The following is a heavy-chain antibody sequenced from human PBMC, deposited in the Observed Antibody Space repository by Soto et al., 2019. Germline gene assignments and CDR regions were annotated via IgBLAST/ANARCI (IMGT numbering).Heavy chain of an antibody. CDR3: AAGAISKP. J-gene: IGHJ4*02. CDR2: IKPDGSAK. D-gene: IGHD6-25*01. CDR1: GITFSNYW. Sequence: EEKLVQSGGGLVRPGGSLRLSCVGSGITFSNYWMNGVRQTPGKGLEWVANIKPDGSAKAYVDSVKGRFTVSRDNAKNSLYLQMNSLRAEDTAVYFCAAGAISKPWGQGTLVTVSS. V-gene: IGHV3-7*01.